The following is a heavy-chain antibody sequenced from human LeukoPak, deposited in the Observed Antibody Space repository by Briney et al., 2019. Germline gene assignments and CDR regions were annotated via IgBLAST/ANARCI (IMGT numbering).Heavy chain of an antibody. CDR2: IYYSGST. Sequence: SETLSLTCTVSGGSISSSSYYWGWIRQPPGKGLEWIGSIYYSGSTYYNPSLKSRVTISVDTSKNQFSLKLSSVTAADTAVYYCARWRVGFGAYNWFDPWGQGTLVTVSS. CDR1: GGSISSSSYY. CDR3: ARWRVGFGAYNWFDP. V-gene: IGHV4-39*07. D-gene: IGHD3-10*01. J-gene: IGHJ5*02.